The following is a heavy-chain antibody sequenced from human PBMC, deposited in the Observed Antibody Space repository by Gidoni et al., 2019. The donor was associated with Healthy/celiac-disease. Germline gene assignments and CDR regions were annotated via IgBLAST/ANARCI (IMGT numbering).Heavy chain of an antibody. D-gene: IGHD2-15*01. CDR1: GFTFSSYA. J-gene: IGHJ4*02. CDR2: ISGSGGST. CDR3: AKGVSDPYCSGGSCNLFDY. V-gene: IGHV3-23*01. Sequence: EVQLLESGGGLVQPGGSLRLSCAASGFTFSSYAMSWVRQAPGKGLEWVSAISGSGGSTYYADSVKGRFTISRDNSKNTLYLQMNSLRAEDTAVYYWAKGVSDPYCSGGSCNLFDYWGQGTLVTVSS.